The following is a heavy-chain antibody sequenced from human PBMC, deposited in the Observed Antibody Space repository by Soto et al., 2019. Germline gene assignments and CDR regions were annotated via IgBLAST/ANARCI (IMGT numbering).Heavy chain of an antibody. CDR3: ARGPPLGY. CDR1: GGSISSYY. Sequence: SETLSLTCTVSGGSISSYYWSWIRQPPGKGLEWIGYIYYSGSTNYNPSLKSRVTISVDTSKNQFSLKLSSVTAADTAVYYCARGPPLGYWGQGTLVTVSS. V-gene: IGHV4-59*01. CDR2: IYYSGST. J-gene: IGHJ4*02.